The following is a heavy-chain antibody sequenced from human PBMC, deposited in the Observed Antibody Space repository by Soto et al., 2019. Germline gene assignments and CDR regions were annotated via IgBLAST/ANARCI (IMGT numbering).Heavy chain of an antibody. D-gene: IGHD6-13*01. V-gene: IGHV3-23*01. Sequence: EVQLLESGGGLVQPGGSLRLSCVVSGFNIINQALSWVRQTPGRGLQWVSAISGGGERTSYADSVKGGFTISRDNSKNTMYMEMDGLSAADTAVYYGAKGGGGYSVTWRLRGEVRWGQGTLVTVSS. J-gene: IGHJ4*02. CDR2: ISGGGERT. CDR1: GFNIINQA. CDR3: AKGGGGYSVTWRLRGEVR.